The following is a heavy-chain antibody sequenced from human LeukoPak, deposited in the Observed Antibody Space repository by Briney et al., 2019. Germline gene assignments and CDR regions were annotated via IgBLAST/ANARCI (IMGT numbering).Heavy chain of an antibody. CDR1: GGSISSYY. Sequence: PSETLSLTCTVSGGSISSYYWSWIRQPPGKGLEWIGYIYYSGSTNYNPPLKSRVTISVDTSKNQFSLKLSSVTAADTAVYYCAREITMVRGVIRNWFDPWGQGTLVTVSS. D-gene: IGHD3-10*01. V-gene: IGHV4-59*01. CDR2: IYYSGST. J-gene: IGHJ5*02. CDR3: AREITMVRGVIRNWFDP.